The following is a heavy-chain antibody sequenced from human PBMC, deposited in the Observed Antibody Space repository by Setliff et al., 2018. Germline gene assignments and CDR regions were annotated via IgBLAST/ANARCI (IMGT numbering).Heavy chain of an antibody. J-gene: IGHJ4*02. CDR2: INRRGST. D-gene: IGHD2-21*01. Sequence: SETLSLTCTVSGGSVNSGYDNWNWLRQPAGKGLEWIGRINRRGSTNFTPSLKSRVTISLDTSKNQFSLNLTSVTAADTAVYYCVRSAVYCASDCYPRYFDSWGQGTLVTVSS. V-gene: IGHV4-61*02. CDR3: VRSAVYCASDCYPRYFDS. CDR1: GGSVNSGYDN.